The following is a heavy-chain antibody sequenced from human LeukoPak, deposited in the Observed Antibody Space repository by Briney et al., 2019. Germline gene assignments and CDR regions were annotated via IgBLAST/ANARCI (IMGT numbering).Heavy chain of an antibody. Sequence: SQTLSLTCAISGDSVSSNSAAWNWIRQSPSRGLEWLGRTYYRSKWYNDYAVSVKSRITINPDTSKNQFSLQLYSVTPEDTAVYYCARASRDDSSGYYYTYYYYGMDVWGQGTTVTVSS. D-gene: IGHD3-22*01. V-gene: IGHV6-1*01. CDR1: GDSVSSNSAA. CDR2: TYYRSKWYN. J-gene: IGHJ6*02. CDR3: ARASRDDSSGYYYTYYYYGMDV.